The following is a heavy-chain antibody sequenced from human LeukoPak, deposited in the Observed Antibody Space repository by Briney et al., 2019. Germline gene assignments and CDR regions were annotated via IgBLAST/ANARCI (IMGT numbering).Heavy chain of an antibody. CDR2: IYYRGST. CDR3: ARHSPNIAVAGIFFDS. V-gene: IGHV4-59*08. J-gene: IGHJ4*02. Sequence: PSETLSLTCTVPGGSISSYFWSWIRQPPGKGLEWIGFIYYRGSTNYNPSLKSRVTISVDTSKNQFSLKLSSVTAADTAVYYCARHSPNIAVAGIFFDSWGQGALVTVSS. CDR1: GGSISSYF. D-gene: IGHD6-19*01.